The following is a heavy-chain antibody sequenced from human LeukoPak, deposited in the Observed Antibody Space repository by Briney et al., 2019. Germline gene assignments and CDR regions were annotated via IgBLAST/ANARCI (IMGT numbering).Heavy chain of an antibody. D-gene: IGHD6-13*01. J-gene: IGHJ4*02. CDR3: ARQRSSTWSLGY. V-gene: IGHV4-59*08. CDR1: GGSISSXX. Sequence: SETLSLTCTVSGGSISSXXXXXXXQPXXXXLXWIGYVYYSGSTNYXPSLKSRVTISXXXXKNQFSLKLSSVTAADTAVYFCARQRSSTWSLGYWGQGTLVTVSS. CDR2: VYYSGST.